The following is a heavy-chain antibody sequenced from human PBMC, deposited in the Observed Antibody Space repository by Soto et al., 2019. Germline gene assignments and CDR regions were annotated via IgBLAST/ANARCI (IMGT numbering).Heavy chain of an antibody. CDR1: GGTFSSYT. D-gene: IGHD2-21*01. CDR2: IIPILGIA. V-gene: IGHV1-69*04. J-gene: IGHJ4*02. CDR3: ARDKVGGSARLLYYFDY. Sequence: SVKVSCKASGGTFSSYTISWVRQAPGQGLEWMGRIIPILGIANYAQKFQGRVTITADKSTSTAYMELSSLRSEDTAVYYCARDKVGGSARLLYYFDYWGQGTLVTAPQ.